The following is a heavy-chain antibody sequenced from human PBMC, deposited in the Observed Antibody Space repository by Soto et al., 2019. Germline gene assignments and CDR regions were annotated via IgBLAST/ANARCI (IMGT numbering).Heavy chain of an antibody. V-gene: IGHV3-30-3*01. J-gene: IGHJ4*02. Sequence: QVQLVESGGGVVQPGRSLRLSCAASGFTFSSYAMHWVRQAPGKGLEWVAVISYDGSNKYYADSVKGRFTISRDNSKNTLYLQMNSLRAEDTAVCYCARDGLAAACPFDYWGQGTLVTVSS. D-gene: IGHD6-13*01. CDR2: ISYDGSNK. CDR1: GFTFSSYA. CDR3: ARDGLAAACPFDY.